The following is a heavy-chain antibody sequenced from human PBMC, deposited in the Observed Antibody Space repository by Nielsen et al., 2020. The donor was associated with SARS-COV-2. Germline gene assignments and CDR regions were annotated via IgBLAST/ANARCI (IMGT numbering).Heavy chain of an antibody. D-gene: IGHD6-6*01. CDR1: GFTVSSNY. Sequence: LSLTCAASGFTVSSNYMSWVRQAPGKGLEWVSVIYSGGSTYYADSVKGRFTISRDNSKNTLYLQMNSLRAEDTAVYYCARDQVGSSAGYFDYWGQGTLVTVSS. CDR2: IYSGGST. CDR3: ARDQVGSSAGYFDY. V-gene: IGHV3-66*01. J-gene: IGHJ4*02.